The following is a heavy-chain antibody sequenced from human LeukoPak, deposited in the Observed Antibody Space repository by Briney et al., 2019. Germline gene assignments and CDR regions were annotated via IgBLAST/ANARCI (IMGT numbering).Heavy chain of an antibody. Sequence: GGSLRLSCAASGFTFSNYGMHWVRQAPGKGLEWLAFMRYDGSNTHYADSVKGRFTISRDNSKNTLFLQMTSLRSEETALYYCANGPHYNILTGFYKVRSHLDYWGQGTLVTVSS. CDR3: ANGPHYNILTGFYKVRSHLDY. CDR1: GFTFSNYG. J-gene: IGHJ4*02. D-gene: IGHD3-9*01. V-gene: IGHV3-30*02. CDR2: MRYDGSNT.